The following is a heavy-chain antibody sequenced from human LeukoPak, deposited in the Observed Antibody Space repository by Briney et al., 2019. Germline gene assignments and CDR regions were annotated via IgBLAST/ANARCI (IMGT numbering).Heavy chain of an antibody. CDR1: GFTLRGYG. CDR3: AKDTPTNGYHLDS. V-gene: IGHV3-30*02. D-gene: IGHD5-18*01. CDR2: IRYDGSDK. J-gene: IGHJ4*02. Sequence: PGGSLRLSCAASGFTLRGYGMHWVRQAPGKGLEWVAFIRYDGSDKSYADSVKGRFTISRDNSENTLYLQINSLRVEDTAVYYCAKDTPTNGYHLDSWGQGTLVTVSS.